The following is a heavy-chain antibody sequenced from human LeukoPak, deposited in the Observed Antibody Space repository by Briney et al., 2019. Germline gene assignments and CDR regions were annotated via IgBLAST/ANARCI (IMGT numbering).Heavy chain of an antibody. CDR2: IYYSGST. CDR1: GGSISSNY. Sequence: SETLSLTCTVSGGSISSNYWSWIRQPPGKGLEWIGYIYYSGSTNDNPSLKSRVTVSVDTSKNQFSLKLTSVTAADTAVYYCGRGYGPNSSGWDSWGQGTLVTVSS. D-gene: IGHD6-19*01. J-gene: IGHJ4*02. V-gene: IGHV4-59*01. CDR3: GRGYGPNSSGWDS.